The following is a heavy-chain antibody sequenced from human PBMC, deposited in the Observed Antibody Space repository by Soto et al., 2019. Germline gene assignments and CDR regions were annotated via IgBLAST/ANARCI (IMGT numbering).Heavy chain of an antibody. CDR1: GYTFTSYD. CDR2: MNPNSGNT. V-gene: IGHV1-8*01. Sequence: QVQLVQSGAEVKKPGASVKVSCKASGYTFTSYDISWVRQATGQGLEWMGWMNPNSGNTGYAQKFQGRVTMTRDTSISTAYMELSSLRSEDTAVYYCARGPGYCSGGSCFAFDPWGQGTLVTVSS. J-gene: IGHJ5*02. D-gene: IGHD2-15*01. CDR3: ARGPGYCSGGSCFAFDP.